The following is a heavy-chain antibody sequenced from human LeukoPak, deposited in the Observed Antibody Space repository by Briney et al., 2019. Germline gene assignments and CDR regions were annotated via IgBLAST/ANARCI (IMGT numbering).Heavy chain of an antibody. CDR1: GGSFSGYY. Sequence: PSETLSLTCAVYGGSFSGYYWSWIRQPPGKGLEWIGEINHSGSTNYNPSLKSRVTISVDTSKNQFSLKLSSVTAADTAVYYCARHSSGWYGGFDYWGQGTLVTVSS. J-gene: IGHJ4*02. CDR3: ARHSSGWYGGFDY. V-gene: IGHV4-34*01. CDR2: INHSGST. D-gene: IGHD6-19*01.